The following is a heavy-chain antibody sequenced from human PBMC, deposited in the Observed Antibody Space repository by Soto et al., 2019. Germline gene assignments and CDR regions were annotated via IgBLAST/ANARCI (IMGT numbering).Heavy chain of an antibody. V-gene: IGHV3-30-3*01. J-gene: IGHJ4*02. CDR2: ISYDGSNK. CDR3: ARGSDLGAY. Sequence: QVQLVESGGGVVQPGRSLRLSCAASGFTFSSYAMHWVRQAPGKGLEWVAVISYDGSNKYYADSVKGRFTISRDNSKNTLYLQMNSLRAEDTAVYYCARGSDLGAYWGQGTLFTVSS. CDR1: GFTFSSYA. D-gene: IGHD6-19*01.